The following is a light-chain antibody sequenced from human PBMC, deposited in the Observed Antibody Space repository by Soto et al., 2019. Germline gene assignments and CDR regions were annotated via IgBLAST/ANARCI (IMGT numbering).Light chain of an antibody. V-gene: IGKV3-20*01. CDR1: QSVSSSS. CDR2: GAS. Sequence: EIVLTQSPGTLSLSPGERATLSCRASQSVSSSSLAWYQQKPGQAPRLLIYGASTRATGIPDRFSGSGSGSAFTLSISGLEPEDSAMYNCQQAGGGPRSYGQGTKLEIK. CDR3: QQAGGGPRS. J-gene: IGKJ1*01.